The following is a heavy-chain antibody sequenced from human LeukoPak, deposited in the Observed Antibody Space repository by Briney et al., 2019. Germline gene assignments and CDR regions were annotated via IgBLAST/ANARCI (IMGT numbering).Heavy chain of an antibody. V-gene: IGHV3-53*01. D-gene: IGHD1-14*01. J-gene: IGHJ6*03. CDR2: IYSGGST. Sequence: GGSLRLSCAVSGFTVSSNYMSWVRQAPGKGLEWVSVIYSGGSTYYADSVKGRFTISRDNSKNTLYLQMNSLRAEDTAVYYCGSNRGTYYYYYYMDVWGKGTTVTVSS. CDR3: GSNRGTYYYYYYMDV. CDR1: GFTVSSNY.